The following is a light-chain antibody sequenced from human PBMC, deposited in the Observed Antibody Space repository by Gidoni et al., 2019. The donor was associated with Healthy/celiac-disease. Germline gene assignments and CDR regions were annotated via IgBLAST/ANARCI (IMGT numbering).Light chain of an antibody. V-gene: IGKV3-15*01. Sequence: IVMTQYPATLAVSPGERATLSCRASQSVGSNLAWYQQKPGQAPRHLIYGASTRATGIPARFSGSGSGTEFTLTISSLQSEDFAVYYCQQYNNWPPITFGQGTRLEIK. J-gene: IGKJ5*01. CDR2: GAS. CDR1: QSVGSN. CDR3: QQYNNWPPIT.